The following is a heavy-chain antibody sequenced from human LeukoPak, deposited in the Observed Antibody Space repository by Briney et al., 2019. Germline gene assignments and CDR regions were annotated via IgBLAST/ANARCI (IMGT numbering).Heavy chain of an antibody. CDR3: ARDSEAYCGGDCYFYFDY. J-gene: IGHJ4*02. V-gene: IGHV3-21*01. CDR1: GFSFSSFG. CDR2: ISGSGDFI. D-gene: IGHD2-21*02. Sequence: PGGSLRLSCAVSGFSFSSFGMIWVRQAPGKGLEWLASISGSGDFIYYADSVKGRFTISKDNTKNPVHLQLTSRRAEDTAVYYCARDSEAYCGGDCYFYFDYWGQGTRVTVSS.